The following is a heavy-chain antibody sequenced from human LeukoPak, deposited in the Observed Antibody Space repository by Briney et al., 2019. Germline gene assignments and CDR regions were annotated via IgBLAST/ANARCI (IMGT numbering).Heavy chain of an antibody. J-gene: IGHJ4*02. CDR2: ISSTGSYM. CDR1: GFIFNSYG. V-gene: IGHV3-21*01. Sequence: PGGSLRLSCEASGFIFNSYGMNWVRQAPGRGLEWVSSISSTGSYMFYADSVKGRFTISRDDAKNSVYLQMNTLRAEDTGIYYCARSEGGSENYWGQGILVAVSS. CDR3: ARSEGGSENY. D-gene: IGHD1-26*01.